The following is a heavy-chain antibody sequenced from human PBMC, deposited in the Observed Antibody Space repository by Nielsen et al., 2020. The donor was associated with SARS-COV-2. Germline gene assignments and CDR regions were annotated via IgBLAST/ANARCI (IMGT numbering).Heavy chain of an antibody. V-gene: IGHV1-18*04. D-gene: IGHD1-7*01. CDR1: GYTFTSYG. Sequence: ASVKVSCKASGYTFTSYGISWVRQAPGQGLEWMGWISAYNGNTNYAQKLQGRVTMTTDTSTSTAYMELRSLRSDDTAVYYCARDLRDEYNWNYGLDNWFDPWGQGTLVTVSS. J-gene: IGHJ5*02. CDR3: ARDLRDEYNWNYGLDNWFDP. CDR2: ISAYNGNT.